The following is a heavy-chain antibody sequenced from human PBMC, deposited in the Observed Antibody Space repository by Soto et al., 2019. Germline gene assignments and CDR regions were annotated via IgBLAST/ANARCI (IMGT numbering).Heavy chain of an antibody. CDR1: GYTFTGNY. V-gene: IGHV1-2*02. CDR2: INPNSGGT. CDR3: ARGGFGTSSRNDY. Sequence: QVELVQSGAEVKKPGASVKVTCEASGYTFTGNYIHWVRQAPGQGLEWMGWINPNSGGTIYAQKFQGRVTMTRDTSISTAYMEPTRLTSDDTAVYYCARGGFGTSSRNDYWGQGTLVTVSS. J-gene: IGHJ4*02. D-gene: IGHD6-6*01.